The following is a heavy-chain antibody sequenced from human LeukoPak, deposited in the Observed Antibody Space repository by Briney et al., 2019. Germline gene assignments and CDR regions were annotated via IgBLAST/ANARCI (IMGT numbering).Heavy chain of an antibody. J-gene: IGHJ4*02. CDR1: GYTFTSYY. CDR2: INPSGGST. CDR3: ARLNYGDYLIDY. V-gene: IGHV1-46*01. D-gene: IGHD4-17*01. Sequence: GASVKVSCKASGYTFTSYYMHWVRQAPGQGLEWMGIINPSGGSTSYAQKFQGRVTMTRDTSTSTVYMELSSLRSVDTAVYYCARLNYGDYLIDYWGQGTLVTVSS.